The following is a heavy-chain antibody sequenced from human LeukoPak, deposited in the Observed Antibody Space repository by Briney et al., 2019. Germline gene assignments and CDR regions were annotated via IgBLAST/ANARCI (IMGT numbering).Heavy chain of an antibody. J-gene: IGHJ4*02. CDR2: ISSSGSTI. Sequence: GGSLRLSCAASGFTFSDYYMSWIRQAPGKGLEWVSYISSSGSTIYYADSVKGRFTISRDNAKNSLYLQMNSLRAEDTAVYYCAREYYYDSSGYYNPYFDYWGQGTLVTVSS. CDR3: AREYYYDSSGYYNPYFDY. D-gene: IGHD3-22*01. V-gene: IGHV3-11*01. CDR1: GFTFSDYY.